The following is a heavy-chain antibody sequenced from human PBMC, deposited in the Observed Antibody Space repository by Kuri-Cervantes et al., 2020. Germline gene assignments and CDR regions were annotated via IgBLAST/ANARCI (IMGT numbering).Heavy chain of an antibody. CDR1: GGSISSYY. D-gene: IGHD1-26*01. Sequence: SETLSLTCTVSGGSISSYYWSWIRQPPGKGLEWIGEINHSGSTNYNPSLKSRVTISVDTSKNQSSLKLSSVTAADTAVYYCARGRGGVVGATYFDYWGQGTLVTVSS. CDR2: INHSGST. CDR3: ARGRGGVVGATYFDY. J-gene: IGHJ4*02. V-gene: IGHV4-34*01.